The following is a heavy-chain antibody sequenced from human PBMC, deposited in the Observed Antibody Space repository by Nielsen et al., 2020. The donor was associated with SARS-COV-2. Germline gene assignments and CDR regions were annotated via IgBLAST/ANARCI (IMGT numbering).Heavy chain of an antibody. V-gene: IGHV4-59*08. CDR1: GGPISSYY. Sequence: SETLSLTCTVSGGPISSYYWSWIRQPPGKGLEWIGYIYYSGSTNYNPSLKSRVTISVDTSKNQFSLKLSSVTAADTAVYYCARRDNYYDSSGYYSGWGFDPWGQGTLVTVSS. CDR3: ARRDNYYDSSGYYSGWGFDP. D-gene: IGHD3-22*01. J-gene: IGHJ5*02. CDR2: IYYSGST.